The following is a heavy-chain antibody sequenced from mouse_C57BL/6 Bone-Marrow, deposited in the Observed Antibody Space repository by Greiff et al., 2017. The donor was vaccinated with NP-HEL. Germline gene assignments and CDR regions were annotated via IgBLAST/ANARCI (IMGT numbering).Heavy chain of an antibody. V-gene: IGHV1-72*01. D-gene: IGHD2-3*01. CDR3: ARSAVWDYGGYYVGAMDY. Sequence: QVQLQQPGAELVKPGASVKLSCKASGYTFTSYWMHWVKQRPGRGLEWIGRIDPNSGGTKYNEKFKSKATLTVDKPSSTAYMQLSSLTSEDSAVYYCARSAVWDYGGYYVGAMDYWGQGTSVTVSS. CDR1: GYTFTSYW. J-gene: IGHJ4*01. CDR2: IDPNSGGT.